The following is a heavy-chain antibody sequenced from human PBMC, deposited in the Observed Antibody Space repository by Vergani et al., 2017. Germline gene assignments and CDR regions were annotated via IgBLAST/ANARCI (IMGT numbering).Heavy chain of an antibody. V-gene: IGHV7-4-1*02. J-gene: IGHJ4*02. CDR1: GYTFRNYA. D-gene: IGHD3-3*01. CDR2: INTNTGNP. Sequence: QVQLVQSGPEFKTPGASVKVSCKASGYTFRNYAMHWVRQAPGQGLEWMGWINTNTGNPTYAQGFTGRFVFSLDTSVSTAYLQISSLKADDTAVYYCARMSYETSLDYWGKGTLVTVSS. CDR3: ARMSYETSLDY.